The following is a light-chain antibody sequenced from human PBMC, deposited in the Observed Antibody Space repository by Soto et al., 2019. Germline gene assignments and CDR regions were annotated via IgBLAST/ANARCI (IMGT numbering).Light chain of an antibody. V-gene: IGKV1-39*01. CDR1: QSMNIY. J-gene: IGKJ2*01. Sequence: DIQMTQSPSSLFASVGDRVTVTCRASQSMNIYLNWYQQKPGKAPTLLIYGASSLQSGVPSRFSGGGSRTDFTLTISALQPEDFATYYCQQSYRSPYTFGQGTKLEI. CDR3: QQSYRSPYT. CDR2: GAS.